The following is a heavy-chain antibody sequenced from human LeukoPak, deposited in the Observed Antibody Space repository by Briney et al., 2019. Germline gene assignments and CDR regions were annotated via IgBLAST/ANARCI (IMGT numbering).Heavy chain of an antibody. D-gene: IGHD6-6*01. J-gene: IGHJ6*02. V-gene: IGHV1-69*13. CDR3: ARGRYSSSINSMDV. CDR1: GGTFISYT. CDR2: IIPIFGTA. Sequence: ASVKVSCKASGGTFISYTISWVRQAPGQGLEWMGGIIPIFGTANYAQKFQGRVTITADESTSTAYMELSSLRSEDTAVYYCARGRYSSSINSMDVWGQGTTVTVSS.